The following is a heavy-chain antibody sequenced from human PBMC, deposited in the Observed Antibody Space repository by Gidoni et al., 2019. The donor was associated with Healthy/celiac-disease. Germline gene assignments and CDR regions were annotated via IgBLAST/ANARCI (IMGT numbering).Heavy chain of an antibody. J-gene: IGHJ4*02. V-gene: IGHV1-69*01. Sequence: GSTFSSYAISWVRQAPGQGLEWMGGIIPIFGTANYAQKFQGRVTITADESTSTAYMELSSLRSEDTAVYYCASGVDCSSTSCPFGYWGQGTLVTVSS. CDR3: ASGVDCSSTSCPFGY. CDR1: GSTFSSYA. CDR2: IIPIFGTA. D-gene: IGHD2-2*01.